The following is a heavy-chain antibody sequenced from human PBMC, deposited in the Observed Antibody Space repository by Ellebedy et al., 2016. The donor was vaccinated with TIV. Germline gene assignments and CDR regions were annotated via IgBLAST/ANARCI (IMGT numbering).Heavy chain of an antibody. Sequence: AASVKVSCKTSGYSFTDYYIHWVRQAPGQGLDWMGIINPNGGDSSYAPKFRDRVTMTRDMSSTTVYMELSSLTSEDTSMYYCAGAEKYYDSGGYKFWGQGTLVTVSS. V-gene: IGHV1-46*01. D-gene: IGHD3-22*01. CDR3: AGAEKYYDSGGYKF. CDR1: GYSFTDYY. J-gene: IGHJ4*02. CDR2: INPNGGDS.